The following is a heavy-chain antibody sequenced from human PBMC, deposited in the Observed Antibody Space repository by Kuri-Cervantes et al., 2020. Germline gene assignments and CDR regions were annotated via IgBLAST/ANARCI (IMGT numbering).Heavy chain of an antibody. Sequence: SETLSLTCAVYGGSFSDYYWSWIRHSPGKGLEWIGSIYYSGGSTYYNPSLKSRVAISVDTSKNQFSLKVTSVTAADTAVYYCARPRWSADNWFDPWGQGTLVTVSS. CDR3: ARPRWSADNWFDP. D-gene: IGHD4-23*01. CDR2: IYYSGGST. CDR1: GGSFSDYY. V-gene: IGHV4-34*01. J-gene: IGHJ5*02.